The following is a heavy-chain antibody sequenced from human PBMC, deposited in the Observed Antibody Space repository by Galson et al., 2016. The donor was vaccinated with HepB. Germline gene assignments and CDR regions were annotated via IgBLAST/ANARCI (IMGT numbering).Heavy chain of an antibody. CDR2: VNPNSGAT. Sequence: SVKVSCKASGYTFTDYYMHWVRQAPGQGLEWMGWVNPNSGATNYAPTFQGRVTMTRDTSISSVYMELRRLTSDDTAVYYCATGGATTAPGHYYGMDVWGQGSAVTVSS. CDR1: GYTFTDYY. J-gene: IGHJ6*02. CDR3: ATGGATTAPGHYYGMDV. V-gene: IGHV1-2*02. D-gene: IGHD1-26*01.